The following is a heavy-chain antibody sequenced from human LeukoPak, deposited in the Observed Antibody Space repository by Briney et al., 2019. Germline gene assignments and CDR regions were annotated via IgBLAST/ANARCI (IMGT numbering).Heavy chain of an antibody. CDR2: IKEDGSEK. D-gene: IGHD3-22*01. CDR1: GFTFSNYW. CDR3: ARDGSESSGYYYAL. J-gene: IGHJ4*02. Sequence: GGSLRLSCAASGFTFSNYWMSWVRQAPGKGLEWVANIKEDGSEKYYVDSVKDRFTISRDNAKNSLYLQMNSLRAEDTAVYYCARDGSESSGYYYALWGQGTLVTVSS. V-gene: IGHV3-7*01.